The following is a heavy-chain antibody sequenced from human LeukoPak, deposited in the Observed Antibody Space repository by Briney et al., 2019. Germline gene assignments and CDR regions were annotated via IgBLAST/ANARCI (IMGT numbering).Heavy chain of an antibody. V-gene: IGHV4-59*11. CDR1: GGSISSHY. J-gene: IGHJ3*02. D-gene: IGHD6-13*01. Sequence: ASETLSLTCTVSGGSISSHYWSWIRQPPGKGLEWIGYIYYSGSTNYNPSLKSRVTISVDTSKNQFSLKLSSVTAADTAVYYCARGPGYTYAFDIWGQGTMVTVSS. CDR3: ARGPGYTYAFDI. CDR2: IYYSGST.